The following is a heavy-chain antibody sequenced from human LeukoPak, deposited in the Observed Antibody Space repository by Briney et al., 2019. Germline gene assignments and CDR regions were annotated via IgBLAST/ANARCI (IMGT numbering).Heavy chain of an antibody. Sequence: GGSLRLSCAASGFTFSSYAMSWVRQAPGKGLEWVSAISGSGGSTYYADSVKGRFTISRDNSKNTLYLQMNSLRAEDTAVYYCAKAGELHLWLYMDVWGKGTTVTVS. CDR3: AKAGELHLWLYMDV. D-gene: IGHD1-26*01. V-gene: IGHV3-23*01. J-gene: IGHJ6*03. CDR2: ISGSGGST. CDR1: GFTFSSYA.